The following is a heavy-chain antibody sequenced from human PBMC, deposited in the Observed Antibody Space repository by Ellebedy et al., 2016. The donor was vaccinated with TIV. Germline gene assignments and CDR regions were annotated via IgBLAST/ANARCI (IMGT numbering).Heavy chain of an antibody. CDR2: IRYDGSNK. V-gene: IGHV3-30*02. D-gene: IGHD3-22*01. Sequence: GESLKISCAASGFTFSSYGMHWVRQAPGTGLEWVAFIRYDGSNKYYADSVKGRFTISRDNSKNTLYLQMNSLRSEDTAVYYCARAINKYYYDSSGYEGYYGMDVWGQGTTVTVSS. J-gene: IGHJ6*02. CDR1: GFTFSSYG. CDR3: ARAINKYYYDSSGYEGYYGMDV.